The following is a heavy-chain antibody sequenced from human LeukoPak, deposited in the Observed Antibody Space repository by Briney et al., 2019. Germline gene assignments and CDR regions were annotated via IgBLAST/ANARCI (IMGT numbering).Heavy chain of an antibody. CDR2: INWNGGST. J-gene: IGHJ6*02. Sequence: GGSLRLSCAASGFTFDDYGMSWVRQVPGKGLEWVSDINWNGGSTGYADSVKGRFAISRDNAKNSLYLQMNSLRAEDTAVYYCARSWLVYYWYYGMDVWGQGTTVTVSS. CDR1: GFTFDDYG. V-gene: IGHV3-20*04. CDR3: ARSWLVYYWYYGMDV. D-gene: IGHD5/OR15-5a*01.